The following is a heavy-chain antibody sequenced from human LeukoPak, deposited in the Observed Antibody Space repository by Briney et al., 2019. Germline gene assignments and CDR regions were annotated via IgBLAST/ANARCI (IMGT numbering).Heavy chain of an antibody. V-gene: IGHV4-30-2*01. Sequence: SETLSLTCTVSGGSISSGGYYWSWIRQPPGKGLEWIGYIYHSGSTYYNPSLKSRVTISVDRSKNQFSLKLSSVTAADTAVYYCASRGGRITIFGVAKRAFDIWGQGTMVTVSS. CDR1: GGSISSGGYY. CDR3: ASRGGRITIFGVAKRAFDI. J-gene: IGHJ3*02. CDR2: IYHSGST. D-gene: IGHD3-3*01.